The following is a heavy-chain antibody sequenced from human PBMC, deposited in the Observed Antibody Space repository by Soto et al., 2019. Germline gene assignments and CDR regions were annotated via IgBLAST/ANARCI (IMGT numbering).Heavy chain of an antibody. Sequence: TLSLTCTVSGGSISSSSYYWGWIRQPPGKGLEWIGSIYYSGSTYYNPSLKSRVTISVDTSKNQFSLKLSSVTAADTAVYYCARLRRGSPATGWGQGTLVTVSS. CDR1: GGSISSSSYY. CDR3: ARLRRGSPATG. V-gene: IGHV4-39*01. J-gene: IGHJ4*02. D-gene: IGHD1-1*01. CDR2: IYYSGST.